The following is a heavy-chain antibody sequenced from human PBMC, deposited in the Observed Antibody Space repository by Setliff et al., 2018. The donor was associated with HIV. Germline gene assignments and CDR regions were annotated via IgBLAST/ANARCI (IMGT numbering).Heavy chain of an antibody. CDR1: GGSISSSSYY. V-gene: IGHV4-39*01. CDR2: IYYSGST. D-gene: IGHD6-13*01. CDR3: ARGQSLAFIAAAGPSFDY. J-gene: IGHJ4*02. Sequence: SETLSLTCTVSGGSISSSSYYWGWIRQPPGKGLEWIGSIYYSGSTYYNPSLKSRVTISVDTSKNQFSLKLSSVTAADTAVYYCARGQSLAFIAAAGPSFDYWGQGTLVTVSS.